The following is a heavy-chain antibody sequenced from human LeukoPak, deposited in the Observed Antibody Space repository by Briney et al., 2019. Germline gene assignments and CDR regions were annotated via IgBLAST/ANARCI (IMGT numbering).Heavy chain of an antibody. Sequence: PGGSLRLSCAASGFTFSSYWMHWVRQAPGKVLVWVSRINSDGSSTSYADSVKGRFTISRDNAKNTLYLQMNSLRAEDTAVYYCARDPSGYDFALDYWGQGTLVTVSS. CDR3: ARDPSGYDFALDY. J-gene: IGHJ4*02. V-gene: IGHV3-74*01. CDR2: INSDGSST. CDR1: GFTFSSYW. D-gene: IGHD5-12*01.